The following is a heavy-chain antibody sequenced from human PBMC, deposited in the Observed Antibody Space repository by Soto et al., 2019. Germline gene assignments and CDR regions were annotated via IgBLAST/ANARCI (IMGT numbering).Heavy chain of an antibody. V-gene: IGHV3-23*01. D-gene: IGHD3-16*01. J-gene: IGHJ4*02. CDR3: AKDHCGSY. CDR2: ISGSGVST. Sequence: GGSLRLSCAASGFTFSTYAMSWVRQAPGRGLEWVSAISGSGVSTYYADSVKGRFTISRDNSENTLYLQMNSLRAEDTALYYCAKDHCGSYLRQGTLVTVSS. CDR1: GFTFSTYA.